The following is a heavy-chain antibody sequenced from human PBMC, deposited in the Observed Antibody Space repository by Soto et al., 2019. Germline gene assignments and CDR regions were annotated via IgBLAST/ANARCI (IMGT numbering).Heavy chain of an antibody. Sequence: PGGSLRLSCAASGFTFSSYAMSWVHQAPGKGLEWVSAISGSGGSTYYADYVKGRFTISRDNAKNTLYLQMNSLRAEDTAVYYCAKEGAAPNYYYGMDVWGQGTTVTVSS. J-gene: IGHJ6*02. CDR3: AKEGAAPNYYYGMDV. D-gene: IGHD1-26*01. CDR2: ISGSGGST. CDR1: GFTFSSYA. V-gene: IGHV3-23*01.